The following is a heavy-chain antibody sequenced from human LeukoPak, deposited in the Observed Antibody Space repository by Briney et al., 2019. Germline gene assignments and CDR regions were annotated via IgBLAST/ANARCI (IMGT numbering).Heavy chain of an antibody. CDR3: ARHPSMTTVTYDY. V-gene: IGHV4-39*01. CDR2: INYSGST. CDR1: GGSISSSSYY. J-gene: IGHJ4*02. D-gene: IGHD4-17*01. Sequence: SETLSLTCTVSGGSISSSSYYWGWIRQPPGKGLEWIGSINYSGSTYYNPSLKSRVTISVDTSKNQFSLKLSSVTAADTAVYYCARHPSMTTVTYDYWGQGTLVTVSS.